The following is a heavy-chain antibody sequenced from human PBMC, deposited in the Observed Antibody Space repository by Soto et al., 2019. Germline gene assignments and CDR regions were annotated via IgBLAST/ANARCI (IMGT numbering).Heavy chain of an antibody. D-gene: IGHD5-18*01. CDR3: ARRSLQIHLVRKDRFDP. CDR1: GGSLSGYY. J-gene: IGHJ5*02. V-gene: IGHV4-34*01. Sequence: SETLSLTCAVYGGSLSGYYWSWIRQPPGKGLEWIGEINHSGSTNYNPSLKSRVTISVDTSKNQSSLKVSSVTAADTAVYYCARRSLQIHLVRKDRFDPWGQGTLVTVSS. CDR2: INHSGST.